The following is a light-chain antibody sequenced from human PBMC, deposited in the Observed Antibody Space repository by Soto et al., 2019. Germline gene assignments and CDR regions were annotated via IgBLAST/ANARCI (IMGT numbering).Light chain of an antibody. Sequence: EIVMPPSQSTLSVSPQQSATLSCRPSQSVSSNLAWYQQKPGQAPRLLIYGASTRATGIAARFSGSGSGTEFTLTISSLQSEDFAAYYCQQYNNWPPITFGQGTRLEIK. J-gene: IGKJ5*01. CDR3: QQYNNWPPIT. V-gene: IGKV3-15*01. CDR2: GAS. CDR1: QSVSSN.